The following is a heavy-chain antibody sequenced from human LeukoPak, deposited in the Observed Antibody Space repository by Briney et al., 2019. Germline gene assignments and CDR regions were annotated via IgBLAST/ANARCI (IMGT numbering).Heavy chain of an antibody. CDR3: ARAMVRTSMNWFDP. D-gene: IGHD3-10*01. Sequence: PGGSLRLSCAASGFTFSSYSMNWVRQAPGKGLGWVSSISSSSYIYYADSVKGRFTISRDNAKNSLYLQMNSLRAEDTAVYYCARAMVRTSMNWFDPWGQGTLVTVSS. CDR2: ISSSSYI. J-gene: IGHJ5*02. V-gene: IGHV3-21*01. CDR1: GFTFSSYS.